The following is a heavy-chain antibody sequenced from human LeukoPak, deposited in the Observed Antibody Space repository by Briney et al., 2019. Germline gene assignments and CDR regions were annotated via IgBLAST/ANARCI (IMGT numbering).Heavy chain of an antibody. D-gene: IGHD5-12*01. CDR2: IYHSGTT. J-gene: IGHJ4*02. CDR1: GGSISSSSYY. CDR3: ARKEVATIFPFDY. Sequence: PSETLSLTCTVSGGSISSSSYYWGWIRQPPGKGLEWIGSIYHSGTTYYNPSLKSRVTISVDTSKNQFSLNLRSVTAADTAIYYCARKEVATIFPFDYWGQGTLVTVSS. V-gene: IGHV4-39*07.